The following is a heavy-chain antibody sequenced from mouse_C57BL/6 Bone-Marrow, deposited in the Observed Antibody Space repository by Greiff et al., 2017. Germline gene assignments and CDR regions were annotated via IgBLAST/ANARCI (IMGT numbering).Heavy chain of an antibody. CDR1: GYAFSSSW. CDR3: ARWDYDYGPFAY. CDR2: IYPGDGDT. D-gene: IGHD2-4*01. Sequence: VKLMESGPELVKPGASVKISCKASGYAFSSSWMNWVKQRPGKGLEWIGRIYPGDGDTNYNGKFKGKATLTADKSSSTAYIQLSSLTSEDSAVYFCARWDYDYGPFAYWGQGTLVTVSA. J-gene: IGHJ3*01. V-gene: IGHV1-82*01.